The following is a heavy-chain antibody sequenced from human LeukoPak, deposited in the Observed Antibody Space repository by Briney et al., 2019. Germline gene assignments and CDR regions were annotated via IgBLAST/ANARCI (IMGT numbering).Heavy chain of an antibody. Sequence: GGSLRLSCAASGFTFSSYNMNWVRQAPGKGLEWVSFISSSNSFIYYADSVKGRFTISRDNAKNSLYLQMNNLRAEDTAVYYCARDPSGSYLDHGGQGTMVTVSS. CDR2: ISSSNSFI. CDR3: ARDPSGSYLDH. V-gene: IGHV3-21*01. J-gene: IGHJ4*02. D-gene: IGHD1-26*01. CDR1: GFTFSSYN.